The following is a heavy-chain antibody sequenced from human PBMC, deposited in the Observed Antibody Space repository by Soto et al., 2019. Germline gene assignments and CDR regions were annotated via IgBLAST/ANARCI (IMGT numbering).Heavy chain of an antibody. CDR2: IYYSGST. J-gene: IGHJ6*02. D-gene: IGHD3-3*01. Sequence: SETLSLTCTVSGGSISSYYWSWIRQPPGKGLEWIGYIYYSGSTNYNPSLKSRVTISVDTSKNQFSLKLSSVTAADTAVYYCARITIFGVVIDYYGMDVWGQGTTVTVSS. V-gene: IGHV4-59*01. CDR1: GGSISSYY. CDR3: ARITIFGVVIDYYGMDV.